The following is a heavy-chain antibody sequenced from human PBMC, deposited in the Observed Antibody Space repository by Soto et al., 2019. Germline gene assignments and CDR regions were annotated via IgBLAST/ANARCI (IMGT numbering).Heavy chain of an antibody. D-gene: IGHD3-22*01. V-gene: IGHV1-18*04. J-gene: IGHJ3*02. CDR3: ARGGSGYYYAFDI. CDR1: AYTFTNYG. Sequence: QVQLVQSGADVKKPGASVKVSCKASAYTFTNYGISWVRQAPGQGLEWVGWISAYSGNTNYAQKLQGRATMTTDTSTSTAYMERRSLRSDDTAVYYCARGGSGYYYAFDIWGQGTMVTVSS. CDR2: ISAYSGNT.